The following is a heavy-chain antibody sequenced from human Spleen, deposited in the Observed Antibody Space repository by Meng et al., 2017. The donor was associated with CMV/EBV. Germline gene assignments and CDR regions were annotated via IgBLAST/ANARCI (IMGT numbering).Heavy chain of an antibody. CDR1: YI. Sequence: YIFTWVRQAPGEGLEWMGRIIPILDVTNYEQKFQGKVTITADKSTSTVYMELSSLRPDDTAIYYCARDPTGYCSSTSCYTKGNWFDPWGQGTLVTVSS. CDR2: IIPILDVT. J-gene: IGHJ5*02. CDR3: ARDPTGYCSSTSCYTKGNWFDP. V-gene: IGHV1-69*04. D-gene: IGHD2-2*02.